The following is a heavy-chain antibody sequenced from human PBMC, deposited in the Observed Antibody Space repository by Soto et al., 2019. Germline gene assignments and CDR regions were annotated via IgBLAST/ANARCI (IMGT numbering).Heavy chain of an antibody. V-gene: IGHV1-18*01. CDR3: ARERPGYCSSTSCYVYYYYGMDV. CDR1: GYTFTSYG. CDR2: ISAYNGNT. D-gene: IGHD2-2*01. J-gene: IGHJ6*02. Sequence: GASVKVSCKASGYTFTSYGISWVRQAPGQGLEWMGWISAYNGNTNYAQKLQGRVTMTTDTSTSTAYMELRSLRSDDTAVYYCARERPGYCSSTSCYVYYYYGMDVWGQGTTVTVSS.